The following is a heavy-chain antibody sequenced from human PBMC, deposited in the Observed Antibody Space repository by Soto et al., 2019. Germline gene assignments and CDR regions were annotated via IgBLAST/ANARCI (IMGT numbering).Heavy chain of an antibody. V-gene: IGHV3-23*01. CDR3: AEDRDYPRDHFHY. CDR1: GFTLRSYG. Sequence: EVQLLESGGGLVQPGGSLRLSCAASGFTLRSYGMSWVRQAPGKGLEWVSAVSPNGQGIYYADSVRGRFTISRDISKNTVFLHMDSLRAEDTAVYYCAEDRDYPRDHFHYWGQGTLVTVSS. CDR2: VSPNGQGI. J-gene: IGHJ4*02. D-gene: IGHD3-10*01.